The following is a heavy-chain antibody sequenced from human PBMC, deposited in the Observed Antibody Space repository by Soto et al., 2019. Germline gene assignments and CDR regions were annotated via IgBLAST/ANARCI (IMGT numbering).Heavy chain of an antibody. J-gene: IGHJ6*02. CDR1: GFTFSSYG. D-gene: IGHD2-15*01. CDR2: IWYDGSNK. V-gene: IGHV3-33*01. CDR3: ARDSIVVVVAATRAYYYYYGMDV. Sequence: GGSLRLSCAASGFTFSSYGMHWVRQAPGKGLEWVAVIWYDGSNKYYADSVKGRFTISRDNSKNTLYLQMNSLRAEDTAVYYCARDSIVVVVAATRAYYYYYGMDVWGQGTTVTVSS.